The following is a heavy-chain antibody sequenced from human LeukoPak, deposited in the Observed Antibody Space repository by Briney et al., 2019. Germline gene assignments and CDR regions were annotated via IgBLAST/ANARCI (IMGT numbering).Heavy chain of an antibody. V-gene: IGHV1-3*01. CDR2: INAGNGNT. D-gene: IGHD3-3*01. J-gene: IGHJ4*02. CDR1: GYTFTSYA. Sequence: GASVKVSCKASGYTFTSYAMHWVRQAPGQRLEWMGWINAGNGNTKYSQKFQGRVTMTEDTSTDTAYMELSSLRSEDTAVYYCATGGGEYDFWSGYNFDYWGQGTLVTVSS. CDR3: ATGGGEYDFWSGYNFDY.